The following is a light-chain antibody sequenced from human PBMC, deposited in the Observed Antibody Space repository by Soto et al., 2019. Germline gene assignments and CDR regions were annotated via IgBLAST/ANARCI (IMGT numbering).Light chain of an antibody. Sequence: DIQLTQSPSFLSASVGDRVTITCRASQGISSYLVWYQQKPGKAPKLLIYAASTLQSGVPSRFSGSGSGTEFTLTINSLQPEDFATYYCQQLNSYPRTFGPGTKVDIK. CDR1: QGISSY. CDR2: AAS. CDR3: QQLNSYPRT. V-gene: IGKV1-9*01. J-gene: IGKJ3*01.